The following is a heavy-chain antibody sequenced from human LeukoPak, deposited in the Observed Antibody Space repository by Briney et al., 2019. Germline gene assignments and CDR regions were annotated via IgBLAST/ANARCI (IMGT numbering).Heavy chain of an antibody. J-gene: IGHJ4*02. CDR3: AKCPGRLVVVPAAIPWYFDY. D-gene: IGHD2-2*01. Sequence: PGGSLRLSCAASGFTFSSYGMHWVRQAPGKGLEWVAFIRYDGSNKYYADSVKGRFTISRDNSKNTLYLQMNSLRAEDTAVYYCAKCPGRLVVVPAAIPWYFDYWGQGTLVTVSS. CDR1: GFTFSSYG. V-gene: IGHV3-30*02. CDR2: IRYDGSNK.